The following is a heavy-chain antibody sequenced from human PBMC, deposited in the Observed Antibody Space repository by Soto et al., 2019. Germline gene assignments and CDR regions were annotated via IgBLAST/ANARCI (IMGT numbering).Heavy chain of an antibody. Sequence: ASVKVSCKASGYTFTSYGISWVRQAPGQGLEWMGWISAYNGNTNYAQKLQGRVTMTTDTSTSKAYMGLRSLRSDDTAVYYCARGTVRGVIINPPRYYYGMDVWGQGTTVTVSS. V-gene: IGHV1-18*01. CDR2: ISAYNGNT. CDR1: GYTFTSYG. J-gene: IGHJ6*02. CDR3: ARGTVRGVIINPPRYYYGMDV. D-gene: IGHD3-10*01.